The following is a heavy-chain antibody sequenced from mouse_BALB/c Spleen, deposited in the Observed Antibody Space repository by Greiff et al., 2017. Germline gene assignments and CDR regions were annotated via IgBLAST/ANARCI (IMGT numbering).Heavy chain of an antibody. V-gene: IGHV5-6-3*01. Sequence: VQLKESGGGLVQPGGSLKLSCAASGFTFSSYGMSWVRQTPDKRLELVATINSNGGSTYYPDSVKGRFTISRDNAKNTLYLQMSSLKSEDTAMYYCATIYYGNYLSYFDYWGQGTTLTVSS. J-gene: IGHJ2*01. CDR1: GFTFSSYG. CDR3: ATIYYGNYLSYFDY. D-gene: IGHD2-1*01. CDR2: INSNGGST.